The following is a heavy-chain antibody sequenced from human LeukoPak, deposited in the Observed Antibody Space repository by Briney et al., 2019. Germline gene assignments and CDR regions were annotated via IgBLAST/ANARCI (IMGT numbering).Heavy chain of an antibody. CDR3: AKDRCSNGVGCYYYYMDV. Sequence: PGGSLRLSCAASGFTFSSYSMNWGRQAPGKGREGVSSISSSSSYIYYADSVKGRFTISSDNAKNSLYLQMNSLRAEDTAVYYCAKDRCSNGVGCYYYYMDVWGKGTTVTISS. D-gene: IGHD2-8*01. V-gene: IGHV3-21*01. J-gene: IGHJ6*03. CDR1: GFTFSSYS. CDR2: ISSSSSYI.